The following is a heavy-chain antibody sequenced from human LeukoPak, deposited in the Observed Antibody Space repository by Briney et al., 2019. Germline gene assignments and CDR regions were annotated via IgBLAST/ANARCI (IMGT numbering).Heavy chain of an antibody. J-gene: IGHJ4*02. Sequence: GGSLRLSCAASEFSVGSNYMTWVRQAPGKGLEWVSLIYSGGSTYYADSVKGRFTISRDNSKNTLYLQMNSLRAEDTAVYYCARHPGGTLNFLDYWGQGTLVTVSS. CDR3: ARHPGGTLNFLDY. CDR1: EFSVGSNY. D-gene: IGHD1-7*01. V-gene: IGHV3-66*04. CDR2: IYSGGST.